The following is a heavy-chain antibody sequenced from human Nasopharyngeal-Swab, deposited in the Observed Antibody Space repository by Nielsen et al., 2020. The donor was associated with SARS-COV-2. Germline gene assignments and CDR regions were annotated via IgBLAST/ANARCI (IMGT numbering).Heavy chain of an antibody. CDR3: AKVGALWWYVGPFDY. CDR2: ISYDGGNE. J-gene: IGHJ4*02. D-gene: IGHD4-23*01. Sequence: GESLKISCAASGFTFSNYGMHWVRQAPGKGLEWVAAISYDGGNEYYAESVKGRFTISRDNSKNTLYLQMNSLRAEDTAVYYCAKVGALWWYVGPFDYWGQGSLVTVSS. V-gene: IGHV3-30*18. CDR1: GFTFSNYG.